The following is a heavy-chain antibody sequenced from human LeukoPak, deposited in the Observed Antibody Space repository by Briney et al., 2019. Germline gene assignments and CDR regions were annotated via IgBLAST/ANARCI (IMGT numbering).Heavy chain of an antibody. D-gene: IGHD3-10*01. Sequence: SETLSLTCDVSGYSIRSGYYWAWIRQPPGKGLEWIGSLHHTRSTYYNPSLKSRVTMSVDGSNNKFSLQLSSATAADTALYYCARDRESSPWELLLDYWGQGILVSVSS. CDR2: LHHTRST. V-gene: IGHV4-38-2*02. CDR3: ARDRESSPWELLLDY. CDR1: GYSIRSGYY. J-gene: IGHJ4*02.